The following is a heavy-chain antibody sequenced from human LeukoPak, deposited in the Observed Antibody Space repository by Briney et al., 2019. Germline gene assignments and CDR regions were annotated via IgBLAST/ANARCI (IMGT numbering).Heavy chain of an antibody. CDR1: GYTFTSYD. Sequence: ASVEVSCKASGYTFTSYDINWVRQAPGQGLEWMGWISAYSGNTNYAQKLQGRVTMTTDTSTSTAYMELRSLRSDDTAVYYCARRRPGHMDVWGQGTTVTVSS. CDR3: ARRRPGHMDV. J-gene: IGHJ6*02. D-gene: IGHD2-2*01. V-gene: IGHV1-18*01. CDR2: ISAYSGNT.